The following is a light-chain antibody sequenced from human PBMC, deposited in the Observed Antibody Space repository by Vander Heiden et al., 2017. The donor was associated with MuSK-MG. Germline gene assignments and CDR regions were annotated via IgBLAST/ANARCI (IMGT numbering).Light chain of an antibody. V-gene: IGKV1-39*01. Sequence: DIQMTQSPSSLSAFVGDRVTLTCRATQSISTYLDWYQQKAGKAPHLLIYAASSLDSGVPARFSGSGSGTDFTLTISSLQPEDFAAYYCQQSYNTPLYTFGGGTKVEIK. CDR1: QSISTY. J-gene: IGKJ4*01. CDR3: QQSYNTPLYT. CDR2: AAS.